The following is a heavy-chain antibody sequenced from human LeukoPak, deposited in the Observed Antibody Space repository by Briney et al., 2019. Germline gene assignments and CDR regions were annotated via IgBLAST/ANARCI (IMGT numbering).Heavy chain of an antibody. CDR1: GFTFDDYA. D-gene: IGHD3-10*01. V-gene: IGHV3-9*01. J-gene: IGHJ4*02. Sequence: GGSLKLSCAASGFTFDDYAMHWVRQAPGKGLEWVSGISWNSGSIGYADSVKGRFTISRDNAKNSLYLQMNSLRAEDTALYYCAKDYGSGSPFDYWGQGTLVTVSS. CDR3: AKDYGSGSPFDY. CDR2: ISWNSGSI.